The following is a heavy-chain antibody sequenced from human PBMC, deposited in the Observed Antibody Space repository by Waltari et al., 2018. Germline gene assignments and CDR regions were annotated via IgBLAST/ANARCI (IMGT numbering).Heavy chain of an antibody. D-gene: IGHD4-17*01. CDR1: GYTFTGYY. CDR2: INPNSGGT. CDR3: AGRYGDYENGDAFDI. J-gene: IGHJ3*02. Sequence: QVQLVQSGAEVKKPGASVKVSCKASGYTFTGYYMHWVRQAPGQGLEWMGRINPNSGGTNYSQKFQGRVTMTRDTSISTAYMELSRLRSDDTAVYYCAGRYGDYENGDAFDIWGQGTMVTVSS. V-gene: IGHV1-2*06.